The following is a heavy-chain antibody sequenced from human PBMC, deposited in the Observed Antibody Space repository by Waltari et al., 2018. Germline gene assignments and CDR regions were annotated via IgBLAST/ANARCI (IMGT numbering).Heavy chain of an antibody. J-gene: IGHJ6*03. D-gene: IGHD1-26*01. V-gene: IGHV1-69*04. Sequence: QVQLVQSGAEVKKPGSSVKVSCKASGGTFSSYAISWVRQAPGPRLGWMGGIIPILGIANYAQKFQGRVTITADESTSTAYMELSSLRSEDTAVYYCARSPLLVGATTGPHYYYMDVWGKGTTVTVSS. CDR2: IIPILGIA. CDR3: ARSPLLVGATTGPHYYYMDV. CDR1: GGTFSSYA.